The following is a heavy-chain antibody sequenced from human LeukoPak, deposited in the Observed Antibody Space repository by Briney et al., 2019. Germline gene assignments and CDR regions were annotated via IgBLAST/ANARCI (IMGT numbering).Heavy chain of an antibody. V-gene: IGHV3-23*01. CDR3: VKDYSTIAAAANPLFDY. J-gene: IGHJ4*02. D-gene: IGHD6-25*01. CDR2: ITGSGDTA. Sequence: GGSLRLSCAASGFTFSSYAVTWVRQAPGKGLAWVSSITGSGDTAFYADSVKGRFTISRDNSKNILYLQMHSLRVEDTAVYYCVKDYSTIAAAANPLFDYWGQGALVTVSS. CDR1: GFTFSSYA.